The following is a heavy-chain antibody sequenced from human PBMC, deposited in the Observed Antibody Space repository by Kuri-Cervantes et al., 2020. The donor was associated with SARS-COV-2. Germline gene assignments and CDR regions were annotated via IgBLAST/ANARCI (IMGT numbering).Heavy chain of an antibody. V-gene: IGHV3-30-3*01. CDR2: ISYDGSNK. Sequence: GGSMRLSCAVSGFTFSSYAMHWVRQAPGKGLEWVAVISYDGSNKYYADSVKGRFTISRDNSKNTLYLQMNSLRAEDTAVYYCARVKSGGYYLSVFDYWGQGTLVTVSS. CDR3: ARVKSGGYYLSVFDY. J-gene: IGHJ4*02. CDR1: GFTFSSYA. D-gene: IGHD3-22*01.